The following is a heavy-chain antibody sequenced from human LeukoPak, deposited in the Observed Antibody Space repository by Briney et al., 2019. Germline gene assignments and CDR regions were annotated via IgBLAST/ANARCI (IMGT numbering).Heavy chain of an antibody. CDR1: GYTFTSYY. D-gene: IGHD3-10*01. V-gene: IGHV1-46*01. CDR2: INPSGGST. Sequence: ASVKVSCKASGYTFTSYYMHWVRQAPGQGLERMGIINPSGGSTSYAQKFQGRVTITRDTSTSTVYMELSSLRSEDTAVYYCARGERITMVRGVIFYYYGMDVWGQGTTVTVSS. J-gene: IGHJ6*02. CDR3: ARGERITMVRGVIFYYYGMDV.